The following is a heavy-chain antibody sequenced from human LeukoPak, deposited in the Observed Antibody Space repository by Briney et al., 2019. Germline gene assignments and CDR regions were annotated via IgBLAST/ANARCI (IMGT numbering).Heavy chain of an antibody. CDR2: INHSGST. V-gene: IGHV4-34*01. Sequence: SETLSLTCAVYGGSFSGYYWSWIRQPPGKGLEWIGEINHSGSTNYNPSLKSRVTISVDTSKNQFSLKLSSVTAADTAVYYCARAQATFYDILTGYFVRGKYYFDYWGQGTLVTVSS. D-gene: IGHD3-9*01. CDR1: GGSFSGYY. J-gene: IGHJ4*02. CDR3: ARAQATFYDILTGYFVRGKYYFDY.